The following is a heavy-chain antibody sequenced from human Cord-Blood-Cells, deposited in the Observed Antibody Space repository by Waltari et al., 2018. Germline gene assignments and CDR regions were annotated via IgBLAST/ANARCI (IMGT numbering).Heavy chain of an antibody. V-gene: IGHV4-34*01. J-gene: IGHJ4*02. CDR2: INHSGST. D-gene: IGHD2-8*02. CDR3: ARGVWGYCTGGVCYYFDY. CDR1: GGSFSGYY. Sequence: QVQLQQWGAGLLKPSETLSLTCAVYGGSFSGYYWSWIRQPPGKGLEWIGEINHSGSTNYTPSLKSRVTISVDTSKNQFSLKLSSVTAADTAVYYCARGVWGYCTGGVCYYFDYWGQGTLVTVSS.